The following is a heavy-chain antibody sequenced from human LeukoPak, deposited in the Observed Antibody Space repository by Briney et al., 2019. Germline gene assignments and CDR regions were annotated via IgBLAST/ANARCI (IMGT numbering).Heavy chain of an antibody. CDR3: ARHAPLYSNSYRPKNCIDP. D-gene: IGHD6-13*01. V-gene: IGHV4-59*08. J-gene: IGHJ5*02. CDR1: GGPISTYY. CDR2: IYYTGST. Sequence: SETLSLTCTVSGGPISTYYWSWIRHPRGKGLEWIGCIYYTGSTNYNPSLKSRVTISVDTSKNQFSPKLSSVTAADTAVYYCARHAPLYSNSYRPKNCIDPWGQGTLVTVSS.